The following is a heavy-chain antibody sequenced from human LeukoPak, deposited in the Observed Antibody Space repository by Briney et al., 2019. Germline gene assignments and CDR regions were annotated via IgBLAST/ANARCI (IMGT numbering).Heavy chain of an antibody. V-gene: IGHV4-59*05. Sequence: SETLSLTCTVSGGSISNYYWSWIRQPPGKGLEWIGSIYYSGSTYYNPSLKSRVTISVDTSKNQFSLKLSSVTAADTAVYYCARRRYSSPNWFDPWGQGTLVTVSS. D-gene: IGHD6-19*01. J-gene: IGHJ5*02. CDR1: GGSISNYY. CDR2: IYYSGST. CDR3: ARRRYSSPNWFDP.